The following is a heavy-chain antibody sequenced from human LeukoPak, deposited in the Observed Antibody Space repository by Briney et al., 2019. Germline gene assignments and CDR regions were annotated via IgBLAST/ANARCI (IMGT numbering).Heavy chain of an antibody. CDR3: AKKYVNSRRLFDH. J-gene: IGHJ4*02. CDR2: ISGSGDTT. Sequence: GGSLRLSCAASGFTFSTYDMSWVRQVSGKGLEWVSGISGSGDTTSYADSVKGRFTISRDNSKNTLYLQMNSLRAEDTAVYHCAKKYVNSRRLFDHWGQGTLVTVSS. CDR1: GFTFSTYD. V-gene: IGHV3-23*01. D-gene: IGHD6-25*01.